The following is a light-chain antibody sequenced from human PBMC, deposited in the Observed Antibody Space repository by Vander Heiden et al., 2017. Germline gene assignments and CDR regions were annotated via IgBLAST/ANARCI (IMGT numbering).Light chain of an antibody. J-gene: IGLJ3*02. Sequence: QSALTQPASVSGSPGQSITISCTGTSSDVGGYNYVSWYQPHPGKAPKLMIYEVSNRPSGVSNRFSGSKSGNPASLTISGLQAEDEADYYCSSYTSSSRVFGGGTKLTVL. V-gene: IGLV2-14*01. CDR3: SSYTSSSRV. CDR1: SSDVGGYNY. CDR2: EVS.